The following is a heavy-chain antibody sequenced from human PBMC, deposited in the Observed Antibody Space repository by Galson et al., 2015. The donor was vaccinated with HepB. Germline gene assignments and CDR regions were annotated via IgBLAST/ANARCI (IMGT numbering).Heavy chain of an antibody. D-gene: IGHD2-2*01. CDR1: GYTFSNYA. J-gene: IGHJ5*02. V-gene: IGHV1-3*01. CDR2: INAGNGNT. CDR3: TRAPSLRNNWFDP. Sequence: SVKVSCKASGYTFSNYAIHWVRQAPGQRLEWMGWINAGNGNTKYSQEFQGRVSITRDTSATTVYMELGSLRSEDTAVYYCTRAPSLRNNWFDPWGQGTLVIASS.